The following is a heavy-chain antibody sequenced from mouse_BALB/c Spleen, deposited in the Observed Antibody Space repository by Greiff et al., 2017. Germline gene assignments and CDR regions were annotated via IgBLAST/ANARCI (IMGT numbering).Heavy chain of an antibody. Sequence: EVMLVESGGGLVKPGGSLKLSCAASGFTFSSYAMSWVRQTPEKRLEWVASISSGGRTSYPDSVKGRFTILRDNARNILYRQMSSLRSEDTAMYYCARGDPYYRFCYAMDYWGQGTSVTVSA. D-gene: IGHD2-14*01. CDR1: GFTFSSYA. CDR3: ARGDPYYRFCYAMDY. J-gene: IGHJ4*01. V-gene: IGHV5-6-5*01. CDR2: ISSGGRT.